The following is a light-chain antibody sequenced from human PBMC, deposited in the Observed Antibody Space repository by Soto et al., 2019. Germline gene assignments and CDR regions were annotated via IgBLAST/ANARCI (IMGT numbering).Light chain of an antibody. J-gene: IGKJ4*01. V-gene: IGKV3D-15*01. Sequence: EIVLTQSPGTLSLSPGERATLSCRASQSVSNNYLAWYQQKPGQAPRLLIYATSPRATGIPARFSGSGSGTEFTLTISSLQSEHFAVYHCQQFSNWPPGNTFGGGTKVDIK. CDR3: QQFSNWPPGNT. CDR1: QSVSNN. CDR2: ATS.